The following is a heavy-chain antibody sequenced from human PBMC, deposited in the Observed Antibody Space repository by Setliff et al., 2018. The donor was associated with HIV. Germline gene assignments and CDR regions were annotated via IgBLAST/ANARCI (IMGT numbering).Heavy chain of an antibody. CDR1: GYTFSSYG. J-gene: IGHJ5*02. CDR3: ARDLGINPQGWFDP. Sequence: ASVKVSCKASGYTFSSYGVSWVRQAPGQGLEWMGWISAYNDNTNYAQKLQGRVTMTTDTSTSTAYMELRSLRSDDTAVYYCARDLGINPQGWFDPWGQGTRGTV. V-gene: IGHV1-18*01. CDR2: ISAYNDNT. D-gene: IGHD3-16*01.